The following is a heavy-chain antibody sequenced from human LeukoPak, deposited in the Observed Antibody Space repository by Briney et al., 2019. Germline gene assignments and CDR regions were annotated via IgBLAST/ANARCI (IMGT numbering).Heavy chain of an antibody. CDR3: ARAGNYYGDYDF. CDR1: GFTFSSYA. CDR2: ISGSGSIT. Sequence: GGSLRLSCAASGFTFSSYAMSWVRQAPGKGLEWVSTISGSGSITYYADSVKGRFTISRDNSRNTLCLQMNSLRADDTAVYYCARAGNYYGDYDFWGQGTLVTVSS. J-gene: IGHJ4*02. D-gene: IGHD4-17*01. V-gene: IGHV3-23*01.